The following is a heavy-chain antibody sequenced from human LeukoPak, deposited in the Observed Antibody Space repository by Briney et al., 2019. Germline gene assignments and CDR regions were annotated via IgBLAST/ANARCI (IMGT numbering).Heavy chain of an antibody. J-gene: IGHJ3*02. D-gene: IGHD5-24*01. V-gene: IGHV4-59*08. CDR3: AGRLWRRDGYNLSAFDI. Sequence: SETLSLTCTVSGGSISTSYWSWIRQPPGKGLEWIGYIYYSGSTDCNPSLKSRVTVSVDTSKNQFSLTLDSVTAADTAVYYCAGRLWRRDGYNLSAFDIWGQGTMVTVSS. CDR1: GGSISTSY. CDR2: IYYSGST.